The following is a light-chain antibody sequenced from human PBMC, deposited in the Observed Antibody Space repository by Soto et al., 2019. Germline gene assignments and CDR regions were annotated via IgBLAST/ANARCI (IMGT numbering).Light chain of an antibody. Sequence: QSVLTQPPSVSGAPGQRVTISCTWSSSNIGAGYEVHWYQQLPRTAPTLLIYGNNNRPSGVPDRFSGSKSGTSASLAITGLQAEDEADYYCQAYDSSLSGMVFGGGTKLTVL. CDR2: GNN. V-gene: IGLV1-40*01. J-gene: IGLJ2*01. CDR3: QAYDSSLSGMV. CDR1: SSNIGAGYE.